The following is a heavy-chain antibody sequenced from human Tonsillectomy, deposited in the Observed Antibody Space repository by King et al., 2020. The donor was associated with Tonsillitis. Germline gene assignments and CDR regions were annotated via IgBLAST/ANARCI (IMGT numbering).Heavy chain of an antibody. J-gene: IGHJ4*02. CDR3: AMATYGGHDY. CDR2: IKQDGSEK. D-gene: IGHD4-23*01. V-gene: IGHV3-7*01. Sequence: VQLVESGGGLVQPGGSLRLSCAASGFTFSSYWMSWVRQAPGKELEWVDNIKQDGSEKYYVDSVKGRFTISRDNAKNSLYLQMNSLRGEDTAVYYCAMATYGGHDYWGQGPLVTVPS. CDR1: GFTFSSYW.